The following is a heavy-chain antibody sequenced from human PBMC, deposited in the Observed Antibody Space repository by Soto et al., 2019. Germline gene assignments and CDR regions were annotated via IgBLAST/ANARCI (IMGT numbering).Heavy chain of an antibody. D-gene: IGHD2-8*01. V-gene: IGHV1-69*02. Sequence: ASVKVSCKASGGTFSSYTISWVRQAPGQGLEWMGRIIPILGIANYAQKFQGRVTITADKSTSTAYMELSSLRSEDTAVYYCARSPVGYCTNGVCYTTTSSWYYFDYWGQGTLVTVSS. CDR1: GGTFSSYT. CDR2: IIPILGIA. CDR3: ARSPVGYCTNGVCYTTTSSWYYFDY. J-gene: IGHJ4*02.